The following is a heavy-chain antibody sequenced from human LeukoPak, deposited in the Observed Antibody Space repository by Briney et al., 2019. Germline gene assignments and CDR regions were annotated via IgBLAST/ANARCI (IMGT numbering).Heavy chain of an antibody. CDR1: GVSSSNYY. D-gene: IGHD3-10*01. CDR3: ARDLELGY. J-gene: IGHJ4*02. V-gene: IGHV4-59*01. CDR2: IYDSGST. Sequence: SSENLSRTCTGSGVSSSNYYWIWMRQPPGKELEWSGYIYDSGSTNYNPSLKSRVTISVDTSKNQFSLKLSSVTAADTAVYYWARDLELGYWGQGTLVTVSS.